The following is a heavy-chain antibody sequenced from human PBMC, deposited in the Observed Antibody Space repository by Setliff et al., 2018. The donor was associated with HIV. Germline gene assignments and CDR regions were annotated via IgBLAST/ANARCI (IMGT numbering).Heavy chain of an antibody. Sequence: SVKVSCKASGGTFSSYAISWVRQAPGQGLEWMGRIIPIFGTANYAQKFQGRVTITADESTNTAYMVLSSLRSEDTAVYYCASGTHGEGATDYWGLGTLVTVSS. V-gene: IGHV1-69*13. CDR1: GGTFSSYA. CDR3: ASGTHGEGATDY. J-gene: IGHJ4*02. CDR2: IIPIFGTA. D-gene: IGHD1-26*01.